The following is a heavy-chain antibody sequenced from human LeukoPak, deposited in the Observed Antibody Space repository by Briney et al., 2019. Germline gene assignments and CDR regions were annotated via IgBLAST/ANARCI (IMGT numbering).Heavy chain of an antibody. J-gene: IGHJ4*02. V-gene: IGHV1-2*04. CDR3: AREYCSSTSCYRYFDY. D-gene: IGHD2-2*02. CDR2: INPNSGGT. CDR1: GYTFTGCY. Sequence: ASVKVSCKASGYTFTGCYMHWVRLAPGQGLEWMGWINPNSGGTNYAQKFQGWVTMTRDTSISTAYMELSRLRSDDTAVYYCAREYCSSTSCYRYFDYWGQGTLVTVSS.